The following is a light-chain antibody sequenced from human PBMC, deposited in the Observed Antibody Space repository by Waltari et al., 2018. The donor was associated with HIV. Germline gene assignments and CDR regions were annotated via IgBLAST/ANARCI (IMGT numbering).Light chain of an antibody. CDR1: QSFGSNY. Sequence: EIVLTQSPGTLSLSPGERATLSCRARQSFGSNYLAWYQQKCGEATRLLIYGTSITATGIPDRCSGRGSATDFTLTIDRLEHEDFAVYYCQQYDSAPLTFGGGTKVEIK. CDR2: GTS. CDR3: QQYDSAPLT. V-gene: IGKV3-20*01. J-gene: IGKJ4*01.